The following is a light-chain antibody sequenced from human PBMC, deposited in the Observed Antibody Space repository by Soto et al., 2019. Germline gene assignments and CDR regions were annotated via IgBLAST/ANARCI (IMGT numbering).Light chain of an antibody. CDR2: DAF. V-gene: IGKV1-27*01. CDR1: QDISNY. J-gene: IGKJ1*01. Sequence: DIQMTQSPSSLSACVGDRVTITCQASQDISNYLNWYQQKPGKAPKLLIYDAFTLQSGVPSRFSGSGFGTDFTLTINGLQPEDVASYYCLKYNSAPRTFGQGAKVDI. CDR3: LKYNSAPRT.